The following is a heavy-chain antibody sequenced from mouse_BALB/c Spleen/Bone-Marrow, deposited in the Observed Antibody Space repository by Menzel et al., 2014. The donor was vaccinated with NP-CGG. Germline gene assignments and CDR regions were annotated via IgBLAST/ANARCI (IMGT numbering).Heavy chain of an antibody. Sequence: QVQLQQSGAELVKPGASVKLSCKASGYTFTSYYMYWVKQRPGQGLEWIGGINPNNGNTNFSETFKSKATLTVDKSSSTAYMQLSSLTSEDSAVYSCIRRDYWGQGTTLTVSS. CDR2: INPNNGNT. V-gene: IGHV1S81*02. J-gene: IGHJ2*01. CDR3: IRRDY. CDR1: GYTFTSYY.